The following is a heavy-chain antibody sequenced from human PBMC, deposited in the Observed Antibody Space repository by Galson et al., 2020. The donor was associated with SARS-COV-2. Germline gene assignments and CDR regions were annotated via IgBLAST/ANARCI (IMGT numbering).Heavy chain of an antibody. V-gene: IGHV3-48*02. CDR1: GFTFSSYN. CDR2: ITSSSTT. J-gene: IGHJ4*02. D-gene: IGHD6-13*01. Sequence: QAGGSLRLPCAASGFTFSSYNMNWVRQAPGKGLEWASFITSSSTTYYADSVKGRFTISRDNAKNSLYLQMSGLRDDDTALYYCSRGLSSSWPFSDFWGQGALVTVSS. CDR3: SRGLSSSWPFSDF.